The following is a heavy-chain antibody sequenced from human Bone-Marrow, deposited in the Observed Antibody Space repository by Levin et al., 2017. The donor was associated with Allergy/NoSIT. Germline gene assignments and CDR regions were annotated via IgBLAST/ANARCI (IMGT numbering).Heavy chain of an antibody. J-gene: IGHJ3*02. CDR2: IYSGGRG. CDR3: AIYGSGNDYSAFDI. D-gene: IGHD3-10*01. Sequence: AGRSLRLSCAASGFTVSSNHMSWVRQAPGKGLEWVSLIYSGGRGYYADSVRGRFTISRDNSKNTLYLQLNSLRAEDTAVYYCAIYGSGNDYSAFDIWGQGTMVTVSS. CDR1: GFTVSSNH. V-gene: IGHV3-53*01.